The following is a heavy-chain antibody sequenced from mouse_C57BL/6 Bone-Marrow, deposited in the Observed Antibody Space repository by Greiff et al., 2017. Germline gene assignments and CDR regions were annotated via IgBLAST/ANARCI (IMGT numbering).Heavy chain of an antibody. Sequence: EVQLQQSGPELVKPGASVKISCKASGYTFTDYYMNWVKQSHGKSLEWIGDINPNNGGTSYNQKFKGKATLTVDKSSSTAYMELRSLTSEDSAVYYCARRRYSGFYWYFDVWGTGTTVTVSS. J-gene: IGHJ1*03. CDR3: ARRRYSGFYWYFDV. V-gene: IGHV1-26*01. D-gene: IGHD4-1*01. CDR1: GYTFTDYY. CDR2: INPNNGGT.